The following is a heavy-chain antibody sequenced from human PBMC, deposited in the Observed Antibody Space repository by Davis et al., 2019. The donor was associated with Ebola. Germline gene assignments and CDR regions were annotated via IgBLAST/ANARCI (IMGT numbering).Heavy chain of an antibody. Sequence: GESLKISCAASGFSFNNYAMNWVRQAPGKGLEWVSRINDSGGSTHYADSVKGRFSISRDNSKNTLYLQMNNLRAEDTAIYDCAKASTSWYVWIDFWGQGTLVTVSS. J-gene: IGHJ4*02. CDR1: GFSFNNYA. CDR2: INDSGGST. V-gene: IGHV3-23*01. CDR3: AKASTSWYVWIDF. D-gene: IGHD6-13*01.